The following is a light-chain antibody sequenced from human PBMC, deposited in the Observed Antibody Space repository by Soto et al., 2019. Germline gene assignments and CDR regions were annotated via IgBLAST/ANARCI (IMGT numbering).Light chain of an antibody. CDR1: QSINNY. V-gene: IGKV1-39*01. J-gene: IGKJ2*01. CDR2: AAT. CDR3: QQSYNSPYT. Sequence: DIQMTQSPSSLSASLGDRVTITCRARQSINNYLNWYQQEEGKAPKLLIYAATSLQSGVPSRFSGSGSGTEFTLTISSLQPGDFATYYCQQSYNSPYTVGLGTKLEIK.